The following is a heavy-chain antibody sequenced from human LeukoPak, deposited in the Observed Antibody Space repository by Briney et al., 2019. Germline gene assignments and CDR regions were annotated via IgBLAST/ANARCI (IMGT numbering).Heavy chain of an antibody. V-gene: IGHV3-15*05. D-gene: IGHD1-14*01. CDR3: ARSNQADDY. J-gene: IGHJ4*02. Sequence: GGSLRLSCAASGFTFTNAWMSWVRQAPGRGLEWVGRVKSKTDGGTTDYGAPAKGRFTISRDDSKNTLYLQMDSLRAEDTGVYYCARSNQADDYWGQGTLVTVSS. CDR1: GFTFTNAW. CDR2: VKSKTDGGTT.